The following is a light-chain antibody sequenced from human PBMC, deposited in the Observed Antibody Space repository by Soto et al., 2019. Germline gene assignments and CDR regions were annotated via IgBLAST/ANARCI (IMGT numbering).Light chain of an antibody. Sequence: DIQMTQSPSSLSASVGDRVTITCRASQSISSYLNWYQQKPGKAPKLLIFAASSLQSGSPSRFSGRGSGTDFTLTISSLQPEELATYYCQQSYSTLYTFGQGTKLEI. CDR2: AAS. CDR3: QQSYSTLYT. V-gene: IGKV1-39*01. CDR1: QSISSY. J-gene: IGKJ2*01.